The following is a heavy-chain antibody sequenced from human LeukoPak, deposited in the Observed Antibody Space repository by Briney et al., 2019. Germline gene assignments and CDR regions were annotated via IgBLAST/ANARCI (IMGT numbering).Heavy chain of an antibody. CDR3: ARELSPDATAYLGRFDY. CDR1: GGSISSGGYY. Sequence: PSQTLSLTCTVSGGSISSGGYYWSWIRQPPGKGLEWIGYIYHSGSTYYNPSLKSRVTISVDRSKNQFSLKLSSVTAADTAVYYCARELSPDATAYLGRFDYWGQGTLVTVSS. V-gene: IGHV4-30-2*01. CDR2: IYHSGST. J-gene: IGHJ4*02. D-gene: IGHD3-16*01.